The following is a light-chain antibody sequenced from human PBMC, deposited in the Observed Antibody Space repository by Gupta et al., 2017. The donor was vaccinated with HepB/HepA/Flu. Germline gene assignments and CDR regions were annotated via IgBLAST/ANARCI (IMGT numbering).Light chain of an antibody. CDR2: QDT. Sequence: SYELTPPPSVSVSPGQTASITCSGDKLGHKYVCWYQQKPDQSPVLVIYQDTKRPSGIPERFSGSNSGNTATLTISGTQAMDEADYYCQAWDSSTVVFGGGTKLTVL. CDR3: QAWDSSTVV. V-gene: IGLV3-1*01. CDR1: KLGHKY. J-gene: IGLJ2*01.